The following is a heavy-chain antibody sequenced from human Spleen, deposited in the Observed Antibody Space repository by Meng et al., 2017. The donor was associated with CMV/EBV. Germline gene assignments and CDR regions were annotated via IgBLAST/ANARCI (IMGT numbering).Heavy chain of an antibody. J-gene: IGHJ4*02. D-gene: IGHD5-12*01. V-gene: IGHV4-39*01. CDR3: ARAGSGYDYPLDY. CDR2: IYYSGST. CDR1: GGSISSSSYY. Sequence: GSLRLSCSVSGGSISSSSYYWGWIRQPPGKGLEWIGSIYYSGSTYYNPSLKSRVTISVDTSKNQFSLKLSSVTAADTAVYYCARAGSGYDYPLDYWGQGTLVTVSS.